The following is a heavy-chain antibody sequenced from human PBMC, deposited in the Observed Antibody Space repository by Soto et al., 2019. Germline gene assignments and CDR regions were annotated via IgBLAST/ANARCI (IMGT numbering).Heavy chain of an antibody. Sequence: GGSLRLSCAASGFTVSSNYLSWVRQAPGKGLEWVSLIYSGGSTYYADSVKGRFTISRDNSKNTVYLQMNSLRAEDTALYCCAIIRYYYDTTGYSFDYWGQGT. CDR2: IYSGGST. CDR1: GFTVSSNY. D-gene: IGHD3-22*01. CDR3: AIIRYYYDTTGYSFDY. V-gene: IGHV3-66*01. J-gene: IGHJ4*02.